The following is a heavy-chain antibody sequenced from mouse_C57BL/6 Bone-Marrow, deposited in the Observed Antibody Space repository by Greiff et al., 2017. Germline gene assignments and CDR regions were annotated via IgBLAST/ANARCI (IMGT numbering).Heavy chain of an antibody. J-gene: IGHJ3*01. CDR3: ARGAYLGY. Sequence: QVQLQQSGAELMKPGASVKLSCKASGYTFTGYWIEWVKQRPGRGLEWIGEILPGCGGTNYNEKFKGKATFTADTSSNTAYMQLSSLPAEDSASYYCARGAYLGYWGQGTLVTVSA. CDR2: ILPGCGGT. V-gene: IGHV1-9*01. D-gene: IGHD5-1*01. CDR1: GYTFTGYW.